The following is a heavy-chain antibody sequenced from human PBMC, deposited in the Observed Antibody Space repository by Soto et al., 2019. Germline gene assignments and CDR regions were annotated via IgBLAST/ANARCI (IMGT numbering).Heavy chain of an antibody. CDR1: GYTFTGYW. CDR3: ARALTGTIHPNYFDY. V-gene: IGHV5-51*01. CDR2: VYPGDSDI. J-gene: IGHJ4*02. Sequence: GESLKISCKGSGYTFTGYWIGWVRQMPGKGLEWMGIVYPGDSDIRYSPSFRGQVTISIDKSVSTAYLQWNSLKASDTAMYYCARALTGTIHPNYFDYWGQGTLVTVSS. D-gene: IGHD1-7*01.